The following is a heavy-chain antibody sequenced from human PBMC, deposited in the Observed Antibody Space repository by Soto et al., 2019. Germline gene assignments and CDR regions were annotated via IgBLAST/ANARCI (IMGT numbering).Heavy chain of an antibody. D-gene: IGHD3-9*01. CDR2: MNPNSGNT. CDR1: GYTFTSYD. CDR3: ARKVLTGYYKRNWFDP. J-gene: IGHJ5*02. Sequence: VASVKVSCKASGYTFTSYDINWVRQATGQGLEWMGWMNPNSGNTGYAQKFQGRVTMTRNTSISTAYMELSSLRSEDTAVYYCARKVLTGYYKRNWFDPRGQGTLVTVSS. V-gene: IGHV1-8*01.